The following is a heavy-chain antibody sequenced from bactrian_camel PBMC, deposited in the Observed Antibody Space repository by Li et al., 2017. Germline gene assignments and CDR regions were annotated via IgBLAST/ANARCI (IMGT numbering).Heavy chain of an antibody. Sequence: VQLVESGGGSVQAGGSLRLSCAASRLPYGGNYMGWFRQAPGKQRELVSSISPDGTTTCADSVKGRFTISRDNANKILYLQMNNLKPEDTALYYCAAERVPSSSDYCSGSRCYPNYRADFGYWGQWTQVTVS. D-gene: IGHD3*01. CDR1: RLPYGGNY. J-gene: IGHJ6*01. CDR3: AAERVPSSSDYCSGSRCYPNYRADFGY. V-gene: IGHV3S53*01. CDR2: ISPDGTT.